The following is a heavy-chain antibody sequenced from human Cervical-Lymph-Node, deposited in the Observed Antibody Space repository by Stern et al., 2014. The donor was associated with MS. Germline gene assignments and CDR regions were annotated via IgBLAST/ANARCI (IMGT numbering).Heavy chain of an antibody. V-gene: IGHV1-69*01. Sequence: QMQLVQYGAEVTKPGSSVKVSCKASGGTFSKFPSSWVRQAPGQGLEWMGGIFPVFGTPTYAQEFRGRVTITADVSTSTVYMELSSLRSDDTAVYYCALSSETSDRWYSLGYDLWGQGTLVTVSS. J-gene: IGHJ5*02. CDR1: GGTFSKFP. CDR2: IFPVFGTP. CDR3: ALSSETSDRWYSLGYDL. D-gene: IGHD6-13*01.